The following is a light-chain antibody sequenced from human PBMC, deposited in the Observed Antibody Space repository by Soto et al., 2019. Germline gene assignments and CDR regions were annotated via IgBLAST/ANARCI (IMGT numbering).Light chain of an antibody. CDR1: SSNIGSHT. CDR2: SNT. J-gene: IGLJ2*01. Sequence: QAVVTQPPSASGTPGQTIAISCSGGSSNIGSHTVNWYQQLPGTAPRLLIYSNTQRPSGVPDRFSGSKSGTSASLAISGLQSESEGDSYCAAWDDSLNGVVFGGGTKLTVL. V-gene: IGLV1-44*01. CDR3: AAWDDSLNGVV.